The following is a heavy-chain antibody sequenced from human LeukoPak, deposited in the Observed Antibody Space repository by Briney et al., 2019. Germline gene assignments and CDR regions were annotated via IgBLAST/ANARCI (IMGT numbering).Heavy chain of an antibody. CDR2: ITGSGGNT. Sequence: PGGSLRLSCAASGVTFSSYAMSWVRQAPGKGLEWVSLITGSGGNTYSADSVKGRFTISRDNSKNTLYLQMSSLRAEDTAIYYCAQGTPTGYGTSWFDYWGQGTLVTVSS. CDR1: GVTFSSYA. V-gene: IGHV3-23*01. CDR3: AQGTPTGYGTSWFDY. J-gene: IGHJ4*02. D-gene: IGHD6-13*01.